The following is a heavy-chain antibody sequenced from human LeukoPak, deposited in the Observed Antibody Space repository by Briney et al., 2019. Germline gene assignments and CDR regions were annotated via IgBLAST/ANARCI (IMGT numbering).Heavy chain of an antibody. D-gene: IGHD2-15*01. CDR1: GFTFYSNA. Sequence: GGSLRLSCAASGFTFYSNAMSWVRQAPGKGLEWVSGINDSGDMTIYEDSVKGRFRISRDNSKSTMYLQMNGLRAEDTAVYYCARRYCSGGSCHDAFDIWGQGTKVTVSS. J-gene: IGHJ3*02. V-gene: IGHV3-23*01. CDR2: INDSGDMT. CDR3: ARRYCSGGSCHDAFDI.